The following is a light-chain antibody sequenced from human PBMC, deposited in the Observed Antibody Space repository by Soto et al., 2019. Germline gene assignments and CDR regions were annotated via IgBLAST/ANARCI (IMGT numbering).Light chain of an antibody. CDR2: AAS. J-gene: IGKJ5*01. Sequence: IQLTQSPSSLSASVGDRVTITCLASQGLSSYLAWYQTKPGKAPKLLIYAASTLQSGVPSRFSGSESGTEFTLTISSLQPEDFATYYGQQSYSTPPTTFGQGTRLEIK. V-gene: IGKV1-39*01. CDR3: QQSYSTPPTT. CDR1: QGLSSY.